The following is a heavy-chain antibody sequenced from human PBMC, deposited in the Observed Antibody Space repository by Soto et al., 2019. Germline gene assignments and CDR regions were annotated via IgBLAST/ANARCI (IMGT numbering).Heavy chain of an antibody. V-gene: IGHV4-34*01. D-gene: IGHD6-6*01. CDR3: ARGRQFAP. J-gene: IGHJ5*02. CDR1: GGSFSGYY. CDR2: INHSGST. Sequence: QVQLQQWGAGLLKPSETLSLTCAVYGGSFSGYYWSWIRQPPVKGLEWIGEINHSGSTNYNPSLKSRVTISVDTSKNQFSMKLSSVTAADTAVYYCARGRQFAPWGQGTMVTVSS.